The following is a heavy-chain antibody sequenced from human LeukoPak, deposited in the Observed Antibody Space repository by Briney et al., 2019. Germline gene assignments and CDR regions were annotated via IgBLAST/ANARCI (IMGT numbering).Heavy chain of an antibody. CDR2: KSYDGSNK. V-gene: IGHV3-30-3*01. CDR1: GFTFNNYA. D-gene: IGHD1-7*01. J-gene: IGHJ4*02. Sequence: GGSLRLSCAASGFTFNNYAMHWVRQAPGKGLEWVAVKSYDGSNKYYADSVKGRFTISRDNSKNTLYLQMNSLRAEDTAVYYCAKDSVRNYGWDYWGQGTLVTVSS. CDR3: AKDSVRNYGWDY.